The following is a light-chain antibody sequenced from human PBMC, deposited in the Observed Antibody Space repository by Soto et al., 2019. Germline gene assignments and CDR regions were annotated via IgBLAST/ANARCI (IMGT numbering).Light chain of an antibody. CDR2: DAS. CDR1: QSVSSY. V-gene: IGKV3-11*01. Sequence: EIVLTQSPATLSLSPGERATLSCRASQSVSSYLAWYQQKPGQAPRLLIYDASNRATGIPARFSGSGSGTDFTLTIGSLEPDDFSVYYCQQRSNWPPRYTFAQVTKLEIK. CDR3: QQRSNWPPRYT. J-gene: IGKJ2*01.